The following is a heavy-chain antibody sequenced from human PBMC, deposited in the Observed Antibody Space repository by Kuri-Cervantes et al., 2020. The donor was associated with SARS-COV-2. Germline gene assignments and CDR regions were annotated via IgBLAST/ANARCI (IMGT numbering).Heavy chain of an antibody. J-gene: IGHJ4*02. CDR3: ARQGWELFQWSNDFDY. V-gene: IGHV5-10-1*01. CDR1: GYRFTSYW. CDR2: IDPSDSYT. Sequence: GGSLRLSCKGCGYRFTSYWISWVRQMPGKGLEWMGRIDPSDSYTNYSPSFQGHVTISADKSISTAYLQWNSLKASDTAMYYCARQGWELFQWSNDFDYWGQGTLVTVSS. D-gene: IGHD1-26*01.